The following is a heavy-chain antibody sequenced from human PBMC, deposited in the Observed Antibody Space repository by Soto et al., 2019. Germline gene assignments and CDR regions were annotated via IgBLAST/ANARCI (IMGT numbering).Heavy chain of an antibody. CDR2: ISPSGDTT. V-gene: IGHV3-23*01. Sequence: PGGSLRLSCATSGFTFTAYDLTWVRQAPGKGLDWVSGISPSGDTTYYADSVKGRFTISRDNSKNTLYLQMSSLRVDDSAVYYCASGSSDSYPGSRIFGFWGRGTLVTVSS. D-gene: IGHD3-10*01. J-gene: IGHJ4*02. CDR3: ASGSSDSYPGSRIFGF. CDR1: GFTFTAYD.